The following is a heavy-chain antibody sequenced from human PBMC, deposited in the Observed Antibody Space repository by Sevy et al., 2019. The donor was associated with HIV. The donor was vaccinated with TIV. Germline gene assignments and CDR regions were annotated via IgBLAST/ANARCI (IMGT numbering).Heavy chain of an antibody. CDR3: AKETWGLFDP. V-gene: IGHV3-23*01. CDR2: ITGSGSKT. CDR1: GFTFSGYA. J-gene: IGHJ5*02. D-gene: IGHD7-27*01. Sequence: GGSLRLSCAASGFTFSGYAMSWVRQAPGKGLEWVSLITGSGSKTYYADSVKGRFTISRDNSKNTVNLQMNSLRVEDTAIYYCAKETWGLFDPWGLGILVTVSS.